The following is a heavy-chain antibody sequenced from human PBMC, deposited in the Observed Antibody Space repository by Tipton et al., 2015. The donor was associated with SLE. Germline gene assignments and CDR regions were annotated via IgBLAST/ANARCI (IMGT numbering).Heavy chain of an antibody. V-gene: IGHV4-38-2*02. Sequence: LRLSCTVSGYSISRGYYWGWIRQPPGGGLEWLGSAYPGGTAYYNPPLKSRVTVSVDTAKNQFSLKLTSVTAADTAVYYCARDPLRDYGGQTAPESWGQGTLVTVSS. CDR1: GYSISRGYY. J-gene: IGHJ5*02. CDR2: AYPGGTA. D-gene: IGHD4-23*01. CDR3: ARDPLRDYGGQTAPES.